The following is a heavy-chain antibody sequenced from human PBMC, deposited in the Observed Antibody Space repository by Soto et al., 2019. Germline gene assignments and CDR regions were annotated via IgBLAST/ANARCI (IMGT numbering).Heavy chain of an antibody. J-gene: IGHJ4*02. CDR2: IHYSGTT. CDR3: ARHNSYAIAY. CDR1: GTSISSYY. Sequence: SGTLSLTCTVSGTSISSYYWSWIRQPPGKGLEWIANIHYSGTTNYNPSLASRVTLTVDPSKNQFSLKMTSVTAADRAMYFCARHNSYAIAYWGRGTLVTVSS. D-gene: IGHD2-8*01. V-gene: IGHV4-59*01.